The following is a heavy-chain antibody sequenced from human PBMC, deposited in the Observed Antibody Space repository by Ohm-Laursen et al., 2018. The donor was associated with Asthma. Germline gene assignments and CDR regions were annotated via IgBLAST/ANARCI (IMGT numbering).Heavy chain of an antibody. V-gene: IGHV3-53*01. CDR1: GFIVSTKF. D-gene: IGHD1/OR15-1a*01. Sequence: SLRLSCAANGFIVSTKFMIWVRQAPGKGLDWVSVIFGSTGTNYADSVKGRFTISRDNSKNTIYLQMNSLRAEDTAVYYCAISLTTPGAFDIWGQGTMITVSS. CDR2: IFGSTGT. J-gene: IGHJ3*02. CDR3: AISLTTPGAFDI.